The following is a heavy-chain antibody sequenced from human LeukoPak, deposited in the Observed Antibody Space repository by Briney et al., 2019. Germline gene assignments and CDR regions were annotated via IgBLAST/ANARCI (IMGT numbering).Heavy chain of an antibody. J-gene: IGHJ4*02. CDR3: TTLKMTTAV. V-gene: IGHV4-39*01. Sequence: PPETLSLTCTVSGGSISSSSYYWGWIRQPPGKGLEWIGSIYYSGSTYYNPSLKSRVIISVDTSKNQFSLKLSSVTAADTAVYYCTTLKMTTAVWGQGTLVTVSS. CDR1: GGSISSSSYY. D-gene: IGHD4-23*01. CDR2: IYYSGST.